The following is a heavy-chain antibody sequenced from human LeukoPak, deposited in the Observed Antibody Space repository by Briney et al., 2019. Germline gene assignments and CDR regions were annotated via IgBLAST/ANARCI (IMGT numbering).Heavy chain of an antibody. Sequence: GGSLRLSCAAFGFTVSTNDMAWVRQTPGEGLEWDSIMYSSGTTYYADSAKARSTISRNNSKNTAYLRMKARRAANTAVIYCARDGAGDGYFDYWGQGTLVTVSS. CDR3: ARDGAGDGYFDY. CDR1: GFTVSTND. CDR2: MYSSGTT. D-gene: IGHD3-10*01. V-gene: IGHV3-66*01. J-gene: IGHJ4*02.